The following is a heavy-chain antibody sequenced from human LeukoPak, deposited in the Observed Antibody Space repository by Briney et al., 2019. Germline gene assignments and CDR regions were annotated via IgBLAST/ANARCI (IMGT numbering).Heavy chain of an antibody. Sequence: SETLSLTCAVYGGSFSGYYWSWIRQPPGKGLEWIGEINHSGSTNYNPSLESRVTISVDTSKNQFSLKLSSVTAADTAVYYCARRRELRFLEWLKDAFDIWGQGTMVTVSS. CDR2: INHSGST. J-gene: IGHJ3*02. V-gene: IGHV4-34*01. CDR1: GGSFSGYY. CDR3: ARRRELRFLEWLKDAFDI. D-gene: IGHD3-3*01.